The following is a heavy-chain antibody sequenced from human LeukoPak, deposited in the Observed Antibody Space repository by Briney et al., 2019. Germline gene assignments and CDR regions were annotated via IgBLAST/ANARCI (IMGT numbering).Heavy chain of an antibody. Sequence: PGGTLRLSCAASGFTFSSYGMSWVRQAPGKGLEWVSAISGSGGSTYYADSVKGRFTISRDNAMDTLYLQMNSLGADDTAVYYCAKDRVDGSGSQFDSWGQGTLVTVSS. J-gene: IGHJ4*02. D-gene: IGHD3-10*01. V-gene: IGHV3-23*01. CDR1: GFTFSSYG. CDR2: ISGSGGST. CDR3: AKDRVDGSGSQFDS.